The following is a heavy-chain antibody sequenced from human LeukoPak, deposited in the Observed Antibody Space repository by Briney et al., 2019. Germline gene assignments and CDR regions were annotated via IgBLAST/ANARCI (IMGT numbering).Heavy chain of an antibody. Sequence: SETLSLTCTVSGGSINSSFHYWGWIRQPPGSGLEWIGNIFYRGSTYYNPSLQSRVTISVDTSKNQFSLRLSSVTATDTAVYYCARRLGRKFGERFYYYHYMDVWGKGTTVTISS. J-gene: IGHJ6*03. D-gene: IGHD3-10*01. CDR3: ARRLGRKFGERFYYYHYMDV. V-gene: IGHV4-39*07. CDR1: GGSINSSFHY. CDR2: IFYRGST.